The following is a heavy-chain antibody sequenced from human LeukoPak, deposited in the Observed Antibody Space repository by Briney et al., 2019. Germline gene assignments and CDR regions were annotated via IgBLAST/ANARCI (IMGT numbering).Heavy chain of an antibody. D-gene: IGHD3-22*01. J-gene: IGHJ4*02. CDR1: GYSISSGYY. Sequence: SETLSLTCAVSGYSISSGYYWGWVRQPPGKGLEWIGSVYHTGSTYYNPSLESRVTISVDTSKSHFSLKLTSVTAADTAVYYCARYNSGYYYYFDYWGQGTLVTVSS. CDR2: VYHTGST. CDR3: ARYNSGYYYYFDY. V-gene: IGHV4-38-2*01.